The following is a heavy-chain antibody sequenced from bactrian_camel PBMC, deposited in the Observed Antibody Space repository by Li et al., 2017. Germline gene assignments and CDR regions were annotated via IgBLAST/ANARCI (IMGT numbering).Heavy chain of an antibody. CDR1: GFTNDDSG. V-gene: IGHV3S63*01. Sequence: VQLVESGGGSVQAGGSLTLSCTASGFTNDDSGMGWYRQTPGVGCELVSSISGDGTTYYADSVKGRFTISQDNAKNTVVSVYLQMNSLKPEDTGMYLCAANWCPELTGTPEGDYDMVPDFAGQGTQVTVS. D-gene: IGHD4*01. CDR2: ISGDGTT. J-gene: IGHJ4*01.